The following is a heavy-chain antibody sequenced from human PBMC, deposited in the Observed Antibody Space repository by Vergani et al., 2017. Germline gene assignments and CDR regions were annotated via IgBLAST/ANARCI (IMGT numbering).Heavy chain of an antibody. V-gene: IGHV4-61*02. CDR2: IYTSGST. CDR3: ARERKYGEPPVDY. J-gene: IGHJ4*02. D-gene: IGHD4-17*01. Sequence: QVQLQESGPGLVKPSQTLSLTCTVSGGSISSGSYYWSWSRQPAGKGLEWIGRIYTSGSTNYNPSLKSRVTISVDTSKNHFSLKLSPVTAADTAVYYCARERKYGEPPVDYWGQGTLVTVSS. CDR1: GGSISSGSYY.